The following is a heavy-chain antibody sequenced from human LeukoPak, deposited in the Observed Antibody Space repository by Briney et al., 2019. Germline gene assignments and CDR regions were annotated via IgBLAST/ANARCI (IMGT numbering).Heavy chain of an antibody. CDR1: GFTFSSYA. CDR3: AKDRWQQLVRGEFDY. V-gene: IGHV3-23*01. D-gene: IGHD6-13*01. CDR2: ISGSGGST. J-gene: IGHJ4*02. Sequence: GGSLRLSRAASGFTFSSYAMSWVRQAPGKGLEWVSAISGSGGSTYYADSVKGRFTISRDNFKNTLYLQMNSLRAEDTAVYYCAKDRWQQLVRGEFDYWGQGTLVTVFS.